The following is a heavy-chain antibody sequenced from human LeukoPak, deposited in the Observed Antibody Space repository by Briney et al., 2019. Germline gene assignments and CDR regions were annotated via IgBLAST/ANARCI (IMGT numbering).Heavy chain of an antibody. CDR3: ARDHNYAFDN. CDR1: GFPFNEYS. Sequence: GGSLRLSCAASGFPFNEYSMNWVRQAPGKGLEWISYIGIDSGNTKYADSVRGRFTISEDKAKNSLYLQMNSLRVEDTAVYYCARDHNYAFDNWGQGTLVTVSS. V-gene: IGHV3-48*01. D-gene: IGHD4-11*01. J-gene: IGHJ4*02. CDR2: IGIDSGNT.